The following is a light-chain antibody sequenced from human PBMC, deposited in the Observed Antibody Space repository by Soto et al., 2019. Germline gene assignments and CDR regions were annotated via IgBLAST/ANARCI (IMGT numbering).Light chain of an antibody. J-gene: IGKJ2*01. CDR1: QSISSW. CDR2: KAS. CDR3: QQYNSYSYT. V-gene: IGKV1-5*03. Sequence: DIQMTQSPSTLSASVGDRVTITCRASQSISSWLAWYQQKPGKAPKLLIYKASSLESGVPSRFRGSGSGTEFTLTISSLQPDDFTTYYCQQYNSYSYTFGQGIKVDIK.